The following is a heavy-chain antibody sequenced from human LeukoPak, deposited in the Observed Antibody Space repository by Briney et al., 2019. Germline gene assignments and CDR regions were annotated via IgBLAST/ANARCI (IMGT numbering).Heavy chain of an antibody. V-gene: IGHV3-21*01. J-gene: IGHJ5*02. Sequence: PGGSLRLSCVASGFTFSSYTMNWVRQAPGRGLEWVSSISSGSHYIDYADSVKGRFTISRDNAKNSLYLQMNSLRAEDTAVYYCARALGWFDPWGQGTLVTVSS. CDR1: GFTFSSYT. CDR3: ARALGWFDP. CDR2: ISSGSHYI.